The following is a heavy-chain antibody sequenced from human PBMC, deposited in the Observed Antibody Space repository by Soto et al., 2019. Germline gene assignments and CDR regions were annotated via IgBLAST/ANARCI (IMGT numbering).Heavy chain of an antibody. J-gene: IGHJ5*02. CDR3: ARAVAPYLGTWFDP. CDR2: ISHTGRT. CDR1: GGSISSGNSYA. Sequence: QLQLQESGSGLVKPSQTLSLTCAVSGGSISSGNSYAWSWIRQPPGKGLEWIGSISHTGRTSYNPSLKVRLTMSGDKSKTQFSLKLSSVTAADMAVYYCARAVAPYLGTWFDPWGQGSLVIVSS. V-gene: IGHV4-30-2*01. D-gene: IGHD3-16*01.